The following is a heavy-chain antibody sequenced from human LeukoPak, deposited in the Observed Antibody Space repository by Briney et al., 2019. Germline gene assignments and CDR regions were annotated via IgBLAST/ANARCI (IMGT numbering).Heavy chain of an antibody. Sequence: GASVKVSCKASGYTFTSYGISWVRQAPGQGLEWMGWISAYNGNTNYAQKLQGRVTMTTDTSTSTAYMELRSLRSDDTAVYYCASYTYYDDSSGYYLGWFDPWGQGTLVTVSS. D-gene: IGHD3-22*01. CDR3: ASYTYYDDSSGYYLGWFDP. CDR2: ISAYNGNT. J-gene: IGHJ5*02. V-gene: IGHV1-18*01. CDR1: GYTFTSYG.